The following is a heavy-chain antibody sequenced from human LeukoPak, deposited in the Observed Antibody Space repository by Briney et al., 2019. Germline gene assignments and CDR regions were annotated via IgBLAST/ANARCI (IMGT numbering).Heavy chain of an antibody. J-gene: IGHJ4*02. CDR3: ARDGSYYDSSGYQIHFDY. D-gene: IGHD3-22*01. CDR2: ISSSGSTI. V-gene: IGHV3-48*03. Sequence: GGSLRLSCAASGFTFSSYEMNWVRQAPGKGLEWVSYISSSGSTIYYADSVKGRFTISRDNAKNPLYLQMNSLRAEDTAVYYCARDGSYYDSSGYQIHFDYWGQGTLSPSPQ. CDR1: GFTFSSYE.